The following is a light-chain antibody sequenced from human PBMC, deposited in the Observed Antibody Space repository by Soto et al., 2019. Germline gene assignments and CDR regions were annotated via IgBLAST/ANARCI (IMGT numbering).Light chain of an antibody. V-gene: IGLV2-14*03. J-gene: IGLJ1*01. Sequence: QSVLTQPASVSGSPGQSMTISCTGSSSDVGGYHYVSWYQQHPGKAPKLIIYQVSHRPSGVSDRFSGSKSGNTASLTISGLQGEDEATYYCSSFTSTHTYVFGTGTKDTVL. CDR2: QVS. CDR1: SSDVGGYHY. CDR3: SSFTSTHTYV.